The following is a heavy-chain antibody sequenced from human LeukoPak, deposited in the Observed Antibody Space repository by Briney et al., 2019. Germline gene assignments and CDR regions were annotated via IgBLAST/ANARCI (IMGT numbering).Heavy chain of an antibody. CDR3: ARIRDGYNDAYGI. CDR2: INPGGGNT. D-gene: IGHD5-24*01. CDR1: GYTFTSYD. Sequence: GTSVKVSCKASGYTFTSYDINWVRQATGQGLEWMGLINPGGGNTNYAQNFQGRVTMTRDTSASTVYMQLSSLRSEDTAMYYCARIRDGYNDAYGIWGQGTVVTVPS. J-gene: IGHJ3*02. V-gene: IGHV1-46*01.